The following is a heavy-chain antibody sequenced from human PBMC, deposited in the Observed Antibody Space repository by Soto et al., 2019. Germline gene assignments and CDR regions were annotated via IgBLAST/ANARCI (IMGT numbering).Heavy chain of an antibody. CDR3: AKAGHGDYGWS. D-gene: IGHD4-17*01. J-gene: IGHJ4*02. CDR1: GFTFDNFA. Sequence: EESGGGVVQPGRSLRLSCAASGFTFDNFAMHWVRQAPGKGLEWVAVIWYDGSNKYYADSVKGRFSISRDNSKNTLSLQMSSLRVDDTTVYYCAKAGHGDYGWSWGQGTPVTVSS. V-gene: IGHV3-33*06. CDR2: IWYDGSNK.